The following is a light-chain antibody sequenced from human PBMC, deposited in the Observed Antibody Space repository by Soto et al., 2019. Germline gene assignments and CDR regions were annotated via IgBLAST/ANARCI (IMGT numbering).Light chain of an antibody. CDR3: CSYAGSDTYG. CDR2: EVY. J-gene: IGLJ1*01. Sequence: QSVLTQPASVSGSPGQSITISCTGTSSNVGNYNLVSWYQQHPGKAHKLMIYEVYKRPSGVSDRFSGSKSGITASLTISGLQAEDEADYYCCSYAGSDTYGFGTGTKVTVL. V-gene: IGLV2-23*02. CDR1: SSNVGNYNL.